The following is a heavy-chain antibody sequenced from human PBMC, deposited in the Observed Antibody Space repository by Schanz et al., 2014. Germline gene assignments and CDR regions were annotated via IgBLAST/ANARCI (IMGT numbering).Heavy chain of an antibody. D-gene: IGHD1-26*01. CDR2: IWYDGSNK. J-gene: IGHJ4*02. Sequence: VPLLESGGGLVQPGGSLRLSCVASGFTFSSYGMHWVRQAPGKGLEWVAVIWYDGSNKYYADSVKGRFTISRDNSKNTLFLQMNSLRAEDTAVYYCARDHTTESYYSAGPPIDYWGQGTLLTVSS. CDR3: ARDHTTESYYSAGPPIDY. V-gene: IGHV3-33*01. CDR1: GFTFSSYG.